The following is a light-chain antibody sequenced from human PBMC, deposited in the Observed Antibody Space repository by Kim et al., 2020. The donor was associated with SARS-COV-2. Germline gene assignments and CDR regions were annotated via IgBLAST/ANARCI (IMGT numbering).Light chain of an antibody. V-gene: IGLV3-21*04. CDR3: QVWDSSSDHPRV. CDR1: NIGSKS. CDR2: YDS. J-gene: IGLJ2*01. Sequence: PGETARITCGGSNIGSKSVHWYQQKPGQAPVLVIYYDSARPSGIPERFSGSNSGNTATLTISRVEAGDEADYYCQVWDSSSDHPRVFGGGTQLTDL.